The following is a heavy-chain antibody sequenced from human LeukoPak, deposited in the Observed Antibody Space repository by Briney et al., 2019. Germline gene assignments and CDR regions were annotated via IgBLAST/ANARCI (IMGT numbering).Heavy chain of an antibody. V-gene: IGHV4-39*07. D-gene: IGHD2-2*01. CDR2: IYYSGST. J-gene: IGHJ4*02. CDR1: GGSISSSSYY. CDR3: ARTGDIVVVPAAYYFDY. Sequence: SETLSLTCTVSGGSISSSSYYWGWIRQPPGKGLEWIGSIYYSGSTYYNPSLKSRVTISVDTSKNQFSLKLSSVTAADTAVYYCARTGDIVVVPAAYYFDYWGQRTLVTVSS.